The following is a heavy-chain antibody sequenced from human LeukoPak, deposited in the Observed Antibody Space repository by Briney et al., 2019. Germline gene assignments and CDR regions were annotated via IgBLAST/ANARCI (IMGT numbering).Heavy chain of an antibody. CDR2: ISTSSSYI. D-gene: IGHD2-15*01. J-gene: IGHJ5*02. Sequence: GGSLRLSCAASDFSFITYAMSWVRRAPGKGLEWVSSISTSSSYIYYADSVRGRFTISRDNAKNSLYLQMNSLRAEDTAVYSCARGADGVSSNSRGWFDPWGQGTLVTVSS. V-gene: IGHV3-21*01. CDR3: ARGADGVSSNSRGWFDP. CDR1: DFSFITYA.